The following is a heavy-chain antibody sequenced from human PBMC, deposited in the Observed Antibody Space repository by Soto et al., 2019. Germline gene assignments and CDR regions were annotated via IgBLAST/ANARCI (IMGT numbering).Heavy chain of an antibody. D-gene: IGHD4-17*01. CDR3: AGRTYG. V-gene: IGHV3-53*04. CDR2: IYSGGTT. CDR1: GFDVSSNY. Sequence: EVQLVESGGGLVQPGGSLRLSCAASGFDVSSNYMSWVRQAPGKGLEWVSLIYSGGTTYYADSVKGRSTISRHSSKNTLYLQMNCLRVEDTAVYYCAGRTYGWGQGTMVTVS. J-gene: IGHJ3*01.